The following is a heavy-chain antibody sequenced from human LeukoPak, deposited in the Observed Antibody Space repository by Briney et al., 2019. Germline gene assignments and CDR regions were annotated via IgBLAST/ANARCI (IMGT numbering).Heavy chain of an antibody. CDR2: MNHSGST. Sequence: SGTLSLTCAVYGGSFSGYYWSWIRQPPGKGLEWIGEMNHSGSTNYNPSLKSRVAISADTSKNQFSLKLSSVTAADTAVYYCARVSKYFGSGSHWYFDLWGRGTLVSVSS. D-gene: IGHD3-10*01. J-gene: IGHJ2*01. V-gene: IGHV4-34*01. CDR1: GGSFSGYY. CDR3: ARVSKYFGSGSHWYFDL.